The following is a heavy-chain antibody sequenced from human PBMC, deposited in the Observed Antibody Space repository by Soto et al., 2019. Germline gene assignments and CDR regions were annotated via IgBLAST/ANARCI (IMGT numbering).Heavy chain of an antibody. Sequence: PGGSLRLSCAASGFTFSSYWMHWVRQAPGKGLEWVAVISYDGSNKYYADSVKGRFTISRDNSKNTLYLQMNSLRAEDTAVYYCVFTSTGAFDIWGQGTMVTVSS. V-gene: IGHV3-30-3*01. CDR1: GFTFSSYW. CDR3: VFTSTGAFDI. CDR2: ISYDGSNK. D-gene: IGHD4-17*01. J-gene: IGHJ3*02.